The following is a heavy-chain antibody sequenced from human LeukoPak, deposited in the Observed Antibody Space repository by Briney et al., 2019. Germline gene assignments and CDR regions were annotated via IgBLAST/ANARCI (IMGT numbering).Heavy chain of an antibody. CDR1: GLTFSSYS. Sequence: GGSQRLSCAASGLTFSSYSMNWVRQAPGKGLEWVSSISSSSNYIYYADSVKGRFTISRDNAKNSLYLQMNSLRAEDTAVYYCARVPHAMVRGVITEFYFAYWGQAPLVTVSS. CDR3: ARVPHAMVRGVITEFYFAY. J-gene: IGHJ4*02. CDR2: ISSSSNYI. D-gene: IGHD3-10*01. V-gene: IGHV3-21*01.